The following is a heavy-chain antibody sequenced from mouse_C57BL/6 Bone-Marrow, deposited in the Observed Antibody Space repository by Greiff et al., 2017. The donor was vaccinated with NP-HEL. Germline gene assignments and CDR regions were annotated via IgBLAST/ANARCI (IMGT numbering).Heavy chain of an antibody. CDR3: ASEGMTTDVWYFDV. V-gene: IGHV1-53*01. D-gene: IGHD1-1*01. CDR1: GYTFTSYW. Sequence: QVQLQQPGTELVKPGASVKLSCKASGYTFTSYWMHWVKQRPGQGLEWIGNINPSNGGTNYNEKFKSKATLTVDKSSSTAYMQLSSLTSEDSAVYYCASEGMTTDVWYFDVWGTGTTVTVSS. J-gene: IGHJ1*03. CDR2: INPSNGGT.